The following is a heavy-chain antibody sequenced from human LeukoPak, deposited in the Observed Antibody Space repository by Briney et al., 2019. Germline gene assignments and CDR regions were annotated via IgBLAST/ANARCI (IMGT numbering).Heavy chain of an antibody. Sequence: EASVKVSCKASGYTFTGYYMHWVRQAPGQGLEWMGWINPNSGGTNYAQKFQGRVTMTRDTSISTAYMELSRLRSDDTAVYYCARDNEYSSGCLDYWGQGTLVTVSS. CDR1: GYTFTGYY. V-gene: IGHV1-2*02. D-gene: IGHD6-19*01. J-gene: IGHJ4*02. CDR3: ARDNEYSSGCLDY. CDR2: INPNSGGT.